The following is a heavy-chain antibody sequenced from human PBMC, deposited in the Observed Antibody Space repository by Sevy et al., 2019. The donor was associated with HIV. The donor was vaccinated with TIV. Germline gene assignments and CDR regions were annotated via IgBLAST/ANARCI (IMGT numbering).Heavy chain of an antibody. D-gene: IGHD6-19*01. CDR3: AKPPIGWTREGFDQ. Sequence: GGSLRLSCAASRFTFRTYAMSWVRQAPGMGLEWVSSINGSTTNTNYSDSVKGRFTISRANSRNTLYLQMNSLKADDTAIYYCAKPPIGWTREGFDQWGQGTLVTVSS. V-gene: IGHV3-23*01. CDR1: RFTFRTYA. CDR2: INGSTTNT. J-gene: IGHJ4*02.